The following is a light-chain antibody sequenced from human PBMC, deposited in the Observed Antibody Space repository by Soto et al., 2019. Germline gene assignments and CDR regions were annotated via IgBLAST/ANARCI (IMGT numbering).Light chain of an antibody. V-gene: IGKV3-15*01. J-gene: IGKJ3*01. CDR1: QSVSSN. Sequence: EIVMTQSPATLSVPPGERATLSCRASQSVSSNLAWYQQKPGQAPRLLIYDTSTRATGIPARFSGSGSGTEFTLTISSLQSEDFTVYYCQHYNNWPLFGPGTKVDIK. CDR2: DTS. CDR3: QHYNNWPL.